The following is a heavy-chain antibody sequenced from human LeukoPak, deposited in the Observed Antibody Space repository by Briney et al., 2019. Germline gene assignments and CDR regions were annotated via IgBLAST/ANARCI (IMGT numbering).Heavy chain of an antibody. J-gene: IGHJ4*02. V-gene: IGHV4-31*03. D-gene: IGHD2-21*01. Sequence: SETLSLTCTVSGGSISSGGYYWSWIRQHPGKGLEWIGYIYYSGSTYYNPSLKSRVTISVDTSKNQFSLKLSSVTAADTAVYYCARDPRSGCGFDYWGQGTLVTVSS. CDR3: ARDPRSGCGFDY. CDR1: GGSISSGGYY. CDR2: IYYSGST.